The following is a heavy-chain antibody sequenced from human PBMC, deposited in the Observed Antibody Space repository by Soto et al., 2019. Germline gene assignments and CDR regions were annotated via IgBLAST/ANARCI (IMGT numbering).Heavy chain of an antibody. CDR3: ARDIFGGSYDFWH. D-gene: IGHD3-3*01. CDR1: GFIVSGIF. Sequence: EVRLVESGGGLVQPGGSLRLSCAASGFIVSGIFMTWVRQVPGQGPEWVSTRSSDDKTYYADSVRGRFTIARDSSKNTLFLKMNTLRAEDTAVYHCARDIFGGSYDFWHGGQGTLVTVSS. J-gene: IGHJ4*02. CDR2: RSSDDKT. V-gene: IGHV3-66*01.